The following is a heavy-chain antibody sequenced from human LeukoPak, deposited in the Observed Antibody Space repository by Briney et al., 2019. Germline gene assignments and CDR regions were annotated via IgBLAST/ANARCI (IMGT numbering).Heavy chain of an antibody. D-gene: IGHD3-3*01. CDR1: GFTFSSYG. Sequence: GGSLRLSCAASGFTFSSYGIHWVRQAPGKGLEWVAFIRYDGSNKYYSDSVKGRFTISRDNSKNTLYLQMNSLRGEDTAVYYCAKGSKEVLFTRDHHMDVWGKGTTVTISS. J-gene: IGHJ6*03. CDR3: AKGSKEVLFTRDHHMDV. V-gene: IGHV3-30*02. CDR2: IRYDGSNK.